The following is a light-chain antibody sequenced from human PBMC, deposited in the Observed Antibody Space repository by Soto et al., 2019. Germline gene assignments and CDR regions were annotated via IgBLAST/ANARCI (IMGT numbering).Light chain of an antibody. J-gene: IGLJ1*01. CDR1: SSDVGCYKY. V-gene: IGLV2-14*01. CDR2: EVS. CDR3: SSYTASGSPV. Sequence: QSALTQPASVSGSPGQSITISCNGTSSDVGCYKYVSWYQLRPGKAPRLMISEVSNRPSGVSDRFSGSKSENMASLTISGLQAEDEADYYCSSYTASGSPVFGSGTKLTVL.